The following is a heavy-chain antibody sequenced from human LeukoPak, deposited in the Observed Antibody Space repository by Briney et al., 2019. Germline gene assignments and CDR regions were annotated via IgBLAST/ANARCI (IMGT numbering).Heavy chain of an antibody. CDR3: AGSSAWYNWFDP. V-gene: IGHV4-4*07. CDR1: GGSISSYY. D-gene: IGHD6-19*01. Sequence: SETLSLTXTVSGGSISSYYWSWIRQTAGKGPEWLGRIYASGTTNYNPSLKSRVTMSVDTSKNQFSLKLSSVTAADTAVYYCAGSSAWYNWFDPWGQGILVTVSS. CDR2: IYASGTT. J-gene: IGHJ5*02.